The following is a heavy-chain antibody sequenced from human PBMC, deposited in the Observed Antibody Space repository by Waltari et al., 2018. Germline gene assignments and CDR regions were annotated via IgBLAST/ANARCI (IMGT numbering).Heavy chain of an antibody. J-gene: IGHJ6*02. V-gene: IGHV3-23*01. CDR3: AKDPSGSDRDYYGMDV. CDR1: GFTFSSYA. CDR2: ISGSGGST. D-gene: IGHD1-26*01. Sequence: EVQLLESGGGLVQPGGSLRLSCAASGFTFSSYAMSWVRQAPGKGLEWVSAISGSGGSTYYADSVKGRFTISRDNSKNTLYLQMNSLRAEDTAVYYCAKDPSGSDRDYYGMDVWGQGTTVTVSS.